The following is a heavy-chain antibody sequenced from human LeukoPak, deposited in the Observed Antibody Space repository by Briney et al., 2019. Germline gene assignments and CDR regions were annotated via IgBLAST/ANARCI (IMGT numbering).Heavy chain of an antibody. CDR2: ISTSGST. CDR3: ARMVGQDWFDP. CDR1: VASISNYY. D-gene: IGHD2-8*01. Sequence: PSETLSLTCAVSVASISNYYWSWIRQAPGKGLEWIGYISTSGSTNYNPSLKSRVSISLDTSNNRFSLNLNFVTAADTAVYYCARMVGQDWFDPWGQGTLVTVSS. J-gene: IGHJ5*02. V-gene: IGHV4-4*09.